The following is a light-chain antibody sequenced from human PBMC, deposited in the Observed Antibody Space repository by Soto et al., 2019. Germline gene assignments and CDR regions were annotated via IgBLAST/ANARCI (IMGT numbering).Light chain of an antibody. J-gene: IGKJ4*01. CDR2: AAS. CDR1: QDVSRS. Sequence: DTQLTQSPSFLSASVGDRVTITCRASQDVSRSVGWYQQKPGKAPKLLIPAASTLHSGVPSRFSGSGSGTDFTLTISSLQPEDFATYYCQQLWTYPLTFGGGTKVEI. V-gene: IGKV1-9*01. CDR3: QQLWTYPLT.